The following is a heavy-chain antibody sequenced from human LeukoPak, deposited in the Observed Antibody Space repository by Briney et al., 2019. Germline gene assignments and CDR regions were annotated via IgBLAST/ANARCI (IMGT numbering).Heavy chain of an antibody. J-gene: IGHJ6*03. CDR3: ARPRVIVVPAAMEYYYFYMDV. CDR2: MYYSGST. D-gene: IGHD2-2*01. CDR1: GGSISSYY. Sequence: SETLSLTCTVYGGSISSYYWSWLRQPPGKGVEWVGYMYYSGSTNYTPSLKSRVTISVHTSKNQFSLKLSSLTAADTAVYYCARPRVIVVPAAMEYYYFYMDVWGKGTTVTVSS. V-gene: IGHV4-59*01.